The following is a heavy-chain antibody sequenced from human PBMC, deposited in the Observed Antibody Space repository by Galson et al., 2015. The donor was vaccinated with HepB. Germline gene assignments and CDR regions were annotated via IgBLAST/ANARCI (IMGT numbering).Heavy chain of an antibody. D-gene: IGHD6-19*01. CDR1: GFSFSSYA. V-gene: IGHV3-64D*06. Sequence: SLRLSCAASGFSFSSYAMHWVRQAPGKGLDYVSAITSNGGITYYADSVRGRFTISRDNSKNTLYLQMSSLRAEDTAVYYCVKAEWLGNWGRGTLVTVSS. CDR2: ITSNGGIT. CDR3: VKAEWLGN. J-gene: IGHJ4*02.